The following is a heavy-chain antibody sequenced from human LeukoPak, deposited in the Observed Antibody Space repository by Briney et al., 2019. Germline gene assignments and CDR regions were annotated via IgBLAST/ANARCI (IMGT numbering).Heavy chain of an antibody. CDR1: GGSFSGYY. V-gene: IGHV4-34*01. CDR3: ARKRYYYDSSGYHPGWFDP. D-gene: IGHD3-22*01. Sequence: PSETLSLTCAVYGGSFSGYYWSWLRQPPGKGLEWIGEITHSGSTNYNPSLKSRVTISVDTSKNQFSLKLSSVTAADTAVYYCARKRYYYDSSGYHPGWFDPWGQGTLVTVSS. CDR2: ITHSGST. J-gene: IGHJ5*02.